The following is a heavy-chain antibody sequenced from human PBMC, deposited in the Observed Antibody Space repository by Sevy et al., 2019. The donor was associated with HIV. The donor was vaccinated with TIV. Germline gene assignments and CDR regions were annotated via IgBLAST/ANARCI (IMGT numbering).Heavy chain of an antibody. D-gene: IGHD1-26*01. CDR1: GLSVSRNY. Sequence: GGSLRLSCAASGLSVSRNYLSWVRQAPGKGLEWVSVIYAGGSTYYADSVKGRFTVSRDKAKNTLYYQMNSLRAEDTAVYYCAKEILEVPVGYWGQGTLVTVSS. CDR2: IYAGGST. CDR3: AKEILEVPVGY. V-gene: IGHV3-53*01. J-gene: IGHJ4*02.